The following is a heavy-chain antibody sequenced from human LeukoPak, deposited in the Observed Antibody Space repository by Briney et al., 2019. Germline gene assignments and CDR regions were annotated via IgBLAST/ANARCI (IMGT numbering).Heavy chain of an antibody. CDR1: GFTFSDYY. CDR2: ISSRSSYT. CDR3: ARVLSSSWGAYYYYGMDV. V-gene: IGHV3-11*06. D-gene: IGHD6-13*01. Sequence: PGGSLRLSCAASGFTFSDYYMSWIRQAPGKGLEWVSYISSRSSYTNYADYVKGRLTISRDNAKNSLYLQMNSLRAEDTAVYYCARVLSSSWGAYYYYGMDVWGQGTTVTVSS. J-gene: IGHJ6*02.